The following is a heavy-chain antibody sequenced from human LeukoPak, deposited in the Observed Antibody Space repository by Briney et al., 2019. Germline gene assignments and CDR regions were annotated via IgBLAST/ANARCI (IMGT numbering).Heavy chain of an antibody. Sequence: SVKASCKASGGTFSSYAMNWVRQAPGQGLEWVARIIPLLGITNHAQKLQGRVTVTADTSTNTAYMELTSLISDDTAVYYCARARSRITFGGIRHAFDIWGQGTLVTVSS. J-gene: IGHJ3*02. CDR1: GGTFSSYA. V-gene: IGHV1-69*04. CDR2: IIPLLGIT. CDR3: ARARSRITFGGIRHAFDI. D-gene: IGHD3-16*01.